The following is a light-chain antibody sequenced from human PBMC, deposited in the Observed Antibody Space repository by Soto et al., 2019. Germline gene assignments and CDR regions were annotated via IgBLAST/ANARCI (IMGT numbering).Light chain of an antibody. V-gene: IGKV3-15*01. Sequence: IVMTQSPATLSVSRGERATLSCRASQSVSSNLAWYQQKPGQAPRLLIYGASTRATGIPDGFSGSGSGTEFTLTISSLQSEDFAVYHCQQYNNWPPFFGQGTKLEIK. CDR1: QSVSSN. CDR3: QQYNNWPPF. CDR2: GAS. J-gene: IGKJ2*01.